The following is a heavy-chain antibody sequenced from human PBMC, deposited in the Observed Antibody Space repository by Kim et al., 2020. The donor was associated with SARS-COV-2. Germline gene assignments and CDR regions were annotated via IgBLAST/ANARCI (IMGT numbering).Heavy chain of an antibody. J-gene: IGHJ3*02. D-gene: IGHD6-13*01. CDR3: ASAAGSSWYGRAFDI. V-gene: IGHV1-2*02. Sequence: AQKFQGRVTMTRDTSISTAYMELSRLGSDDTAVYYCASAAGSSWYGRAFDIWGQGTMVTVSS.